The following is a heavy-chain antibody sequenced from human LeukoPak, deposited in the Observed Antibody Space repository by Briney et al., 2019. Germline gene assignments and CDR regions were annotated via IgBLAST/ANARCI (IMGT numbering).Heavy chain of an antibody. J-gene: IGHJ4*02. D-gene: IGHD2-2*01. CDR2: ISHSGRT. CDR1: GGSFSGYY. V-gene: IGHV4-34*01. Sequence: SETLSLTCAVYGGSFSGYYWSWIRQPPGKGLEWIGEISHSGRTNYNPSLKSRVTISLDTSKNQVSLKLSSVTAADTAVYYCARALSTTTRLHYSDYWGQGTLVTVSS. CDR3: ARALSTTTRLHYSDY.